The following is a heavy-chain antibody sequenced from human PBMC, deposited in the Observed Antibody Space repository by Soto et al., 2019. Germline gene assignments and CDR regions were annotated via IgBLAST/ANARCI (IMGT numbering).Heavy chain of an antibody. CDR1: GGSINTVNYY. Sequence: SETLSLTCTVSGGSINTVNYYWSWIRQSPDKGLEWIGHIYNGGTTYNNPSLKSRVTISVDTSNNQFSLKLSSVTAADTAVYYCASSRYLYDSGSYYFDSWGQGTLVTVSS. CDR2: IYNGGTT. J-gene: IGHJ5*01. V-gene: IGHV4-30-4*01. CDR3: ASSRYLYDSGSYYFDS. D-gene: IGHD3-10*01.